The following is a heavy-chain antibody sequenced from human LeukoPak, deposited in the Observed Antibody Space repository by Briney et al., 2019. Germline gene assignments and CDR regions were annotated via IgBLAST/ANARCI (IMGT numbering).Heavy chain of an antibody. V-gene: IGHV4-39*07. Sequence: SETLSLTCTVSCGSISTITYYWGWIRQPPGKGLEWVGHMYYRGNTFYNPSLKSRVTISVDTSKNQFSLKLSSVTAADTAVYYCARGYSYGYFDYWGQGTLVTVSS. CDR1: CGSISTITYY. J-gene: IGHJ4*02. CDR2: MYYRGNT. CDR3: ARGYSYGYFDY. D-gene: IGHD5-18*01.